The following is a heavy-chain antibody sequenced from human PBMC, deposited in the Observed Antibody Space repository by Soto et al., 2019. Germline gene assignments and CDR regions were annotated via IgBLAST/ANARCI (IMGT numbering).Heavy chain of an antibody. D-gene: IGHD2-2*01. CDR2: IFPLLGVA. CDR3: AREGERVVVVPAAMRDDASDV. CDR1: RGMFSSYT. Sequence: QVQLVRSGAEVKKPGSSVKVSCEVSRGMFSSYTISWGRQAPGQGLEWMGRIFPLLGVADFAQKFQGRLTITADTSTSRTYMELRSLRAEDTAVYYCAREGERVVVVPAAMRDDASDVWGQGTMVTVSS. V-gene: IGHV1-69*08. J-gene: IGHJ3*01.